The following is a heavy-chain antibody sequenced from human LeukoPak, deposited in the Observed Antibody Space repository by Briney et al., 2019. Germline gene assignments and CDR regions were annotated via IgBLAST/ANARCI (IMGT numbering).Heavy chain of an antibody. J-gene: IGHJ6*02. V-gene: IGHV3-30*03. CDR3: AREYDFSYYYGMDV. Sequence: GGSLRLSCAASGFTFSSYGMHWVRQAPGKGLEWVAVISYDGSNKYYADSVKGRFTISRDNAKNSLYLQMNSLRAEDTALYHCAREYDFSYYYGMDVWGQGTTVTVSS. D-gene: IGHD3-3*01. CDR1: GFTFSSYG. CDR2: ISYDGSNK.